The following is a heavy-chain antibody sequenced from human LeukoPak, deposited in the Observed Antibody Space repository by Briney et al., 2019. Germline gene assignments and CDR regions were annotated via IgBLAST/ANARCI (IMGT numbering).Heavy chain of an antibody. CDR1: GGSISSGGYY. CDR3: ASVRGYSGYDWSPCYYYGMDV. CDR2: IYYSGST. J-gene: IGHJ6*02. D-gene: IGHD5-12*01. Sequence: PSQTLSLTCTVSGGSISSGGYYWSWIRQHPGKGLEWIGYIYYSGSTYYNPSLKSRVTISVDTSKNQFSLKLSSVTAADTAVYYCASVRGYSGYDWSPCYYYGMDVWGQGTTVTVSS. V-gene: IGHV4-31*03.